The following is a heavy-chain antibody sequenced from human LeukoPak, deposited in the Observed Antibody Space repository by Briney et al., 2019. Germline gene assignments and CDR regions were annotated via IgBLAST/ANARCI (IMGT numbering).Heavy chain of an antibody. J-gene: IGHJ4*02. CDR3: ATATTTVTTPRTYDY. CDR1: GGTFSSYA. V-gene: IGHV1-69*04. CDR2: IIPILGIA. D-gene: IGHD4-17*01. Sequence: ASVKVSCKASGGTFSSYAISWVRQAPGQGLEWMGRIIPILGIANYAQKFQGRVTITADKSTSTAYMELSSLRSEDTAVYYCATATTTVTTPRTYDYWGQGTLVTVSS.